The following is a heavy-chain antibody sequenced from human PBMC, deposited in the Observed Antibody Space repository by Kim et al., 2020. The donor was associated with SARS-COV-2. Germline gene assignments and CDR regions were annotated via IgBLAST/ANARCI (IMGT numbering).Heavy chain of an antibody. CDR2: IYPGDSDT. CDR3: ARHHFYDNSGYHNPHTDY. J-gene: IGHJ4*02. Sequence: GESLKISCKGSGYSFTNYWIGWVRQMPGKGLEWMGIIYPGDSDTRYSPSFQGQVTISADKSISTAYLQWSSLKASDTAMYYCARHHFYDNSGYHNPHTDYWGQGTLVTVSS. CDR1: GYSFTNYW. V-gene: IGHV5-51*01. D-gene: IGHD3-22*01.